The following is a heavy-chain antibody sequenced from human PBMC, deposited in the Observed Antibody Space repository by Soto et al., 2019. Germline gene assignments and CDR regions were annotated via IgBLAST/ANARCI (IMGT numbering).Heavy chain of an antibody. Sequence: LRLSCTASGFIFSSYAMSWVRQAPGKGLEWVSAISASGDNAYYADSVKGRFTISRDRSKSLYLQMKSLRAEDTAIYYCAKFFVAGTRGYFDSWGQGTLVTVSS. D-gene: IGHD6-19*01. CDR2: ISASGDNA. V-gene: IGHV3-23*01. CDR3: AKFFVAGTRGYFDS. CDR1: GFIFSSYA. J-gene: IGHJ4*02.